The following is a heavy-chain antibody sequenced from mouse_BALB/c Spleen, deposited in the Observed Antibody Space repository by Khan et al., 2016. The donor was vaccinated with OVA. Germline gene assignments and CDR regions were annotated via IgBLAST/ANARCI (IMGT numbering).Heavy chain of an antibody. J-gene: IGHJ1*01. CDR3: ARSHSYCYFDV. CDR2: INTYTGEP. CDR1: GYTFTNYG. V-gene: IGHV9-3-1*01. Sequence: QIEGVQAGPELKKPGETVKISCKASGYTFTNYGMNWVKQAPGKGLKGTGWINTYTGEPTYADDFKGRSAFSLATSASTAYLQSTNLKNADTATYFCARSHSYCYFDVWGAGTTVTVSS.